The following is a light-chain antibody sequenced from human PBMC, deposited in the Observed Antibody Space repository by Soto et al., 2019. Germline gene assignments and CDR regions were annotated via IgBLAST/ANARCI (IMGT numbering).Light chain of an antibody. Sequence: QMTQSPSTLSASVGDTVTITCRASQSISTWLAWYQQKPGKAPKLLIYKASTLESGVPSRFSGGGSGTEFTLTISSLQPDDFATYYCQQYNTYSTFGHGTKVEIK. CDR1: QSISTW. V-gene: IGKV1-5*03. CDR3: QQYNTYST. J-gene: IGKJ1*01. CDR2: KAS.